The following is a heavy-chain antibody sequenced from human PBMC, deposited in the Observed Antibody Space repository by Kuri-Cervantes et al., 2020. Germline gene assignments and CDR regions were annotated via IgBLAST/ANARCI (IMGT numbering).Heavy chain of an antibody. Sequence: SCTVSGGSISSGGYYWSWIRQHPGKGLEWIGYIYYSGSTYYNPSLKSRVTISVDTSKNQFSLKLSSVTASDTAVYYCAREVGSGGSCYSDYWGQGTLVTVSS. CDR3: AREVGSGGSCYSDY. J-gene: IGHJ4*02. D-gene: IGHD2-15*01. CDR2: IYYSGST. CDR1: GGSISSGGYY. V-gene: IGHV4-31*02.